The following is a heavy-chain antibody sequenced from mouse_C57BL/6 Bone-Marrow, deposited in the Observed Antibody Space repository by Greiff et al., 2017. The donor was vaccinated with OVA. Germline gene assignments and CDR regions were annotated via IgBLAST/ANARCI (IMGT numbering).Heavy chain of an antibody. CDR2: IYPGDGDT. CDR1: GYAFSSSW. J-gene: IGHJ2*01. V-gene: IGHV1-82*01. Sequence: VQLQQSGPELVKPGASVKISCKASGYAFSSSWMNWVKQRPGKGLEWIGRIYPGDGDTNYNGKFKGKATLTADKSSSTAYMQLSSLTSEDSAVYFCARREGPYYFDYWGQGTTLTVSS. CDR3: ARREGPYYFDY.